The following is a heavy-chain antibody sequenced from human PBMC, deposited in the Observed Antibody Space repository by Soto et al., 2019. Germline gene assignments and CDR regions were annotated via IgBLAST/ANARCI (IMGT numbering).Heavy chain of an antibody. CDR1: GFTFTNYW. Sequence: SGGSLRLSCAASGFTFTNYWMDWVRQAPGKGLEWVANINQDGSEKHYLDSVKGRFTISRDNAKSSLYLQMNSLTAEDSALYYCSPSLNFWGQGTLVTVSS. J-gene: IGHJ4*02. V-gene: IGHV3-7*01. CDR3: SPSLNF. CDR2: INQDGSEK.